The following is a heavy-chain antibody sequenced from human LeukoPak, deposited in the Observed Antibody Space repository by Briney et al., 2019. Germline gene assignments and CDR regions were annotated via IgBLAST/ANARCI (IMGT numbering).Heavy chain of an antibody. J-gene: IGHJ5*02. CDR2: ISSTGDDI. D-gene: IGHD2-15*01. V-gene: IGHV3-23*01. CDR1: GFTFSSYA. CDR3: AKGAASSWSDH. Sequence: GGSLRLSCAASGFTFSSYAMTWVRQAPGKGLEWVSSISSTGDDIYYADSVKGRFTISRDNSKNTLYLQLNSLRADDTALYYCAKGAASSWSDHWGQGTQVIVSS.